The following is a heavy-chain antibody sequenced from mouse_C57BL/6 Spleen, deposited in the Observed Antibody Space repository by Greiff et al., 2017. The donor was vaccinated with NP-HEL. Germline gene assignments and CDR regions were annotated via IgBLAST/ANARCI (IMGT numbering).Heavy chain of an antibody. CDR1: GFTFSSYG. Sequence: EVKLVESGGDLVKPGGSLKLSCAASGFTFSSYGMSWVRQTPDKRLEWVATISSGGSYTYYPDSVKGRFTISRDNAKNTLYLQMSSLKSEDTAVYYCAREVTTGPYYAMDYWGQGTSVTVSS. V-gene: IGHV5-6*02. J-gene: IGHJ4*01. D-gene: IGHD2-2*01. CDR3: AREVTTGPYYAMDY. CDR2: ISSGGSYT.